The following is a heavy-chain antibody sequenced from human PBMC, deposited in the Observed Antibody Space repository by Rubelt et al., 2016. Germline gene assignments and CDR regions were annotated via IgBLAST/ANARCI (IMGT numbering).Heavy chain of an antibody. Sequence: QLQVQESGPGLVKPSETLSLTCTVSGASIGGSSYYWGWIRQPPGEGLEWIGTVYYTGSAKYNPSLRSRVTISVDTAKNQFSLGVSSLTAADTAIYYCARHGVAPWLNYADYWGQGTLVTVSS. J-gene: IGHJ4*02. CDR1: GASIGGSSYY. CDR2: VYYTGSA. V-gene: IGHV4-39*01. CDR3: ARHGVAPWLNYADY. D-gene: IGHD2-2*01.